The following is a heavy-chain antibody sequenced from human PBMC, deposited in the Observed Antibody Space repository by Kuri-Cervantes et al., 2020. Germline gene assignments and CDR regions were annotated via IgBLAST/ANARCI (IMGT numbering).Heavy chain of an antibody. D-gene: IGHD5-24*01. CDR1: GDSISSSSW. CDR2: IYHSGTT. Sequence: SETLSLTCGVFGDSISSSSWWSWVRQPPGKGLEWIGEIYHSGTTNYNPSLKSRVTISVDKSKNQFSLKLRSVTAADTAVYYCARDKDGLLENWGQGVLVTVSS. V-gene: IGHV4-4*02. CDR3: ARDKDGLLEN. J-gene: IGHJ4*02.